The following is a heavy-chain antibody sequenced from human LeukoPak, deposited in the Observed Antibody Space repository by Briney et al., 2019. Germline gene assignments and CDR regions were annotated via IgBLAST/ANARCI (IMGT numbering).Heavy chain of an antibody. CDR2: IYYSGST. CDR3: ARRGGIVVQEAFDI. Sequence: SETLSLTCTVSGGSISSYYWSWIRQPPGKGLEWIGYIYYSGSTNYNPSLKSRVTISVDTSKNQFSLKLSSVTAADTAVYYCARRGGIVVQEAFDIWGQGTMVTVSS. V-gene: IGHV4-59*08. CDR1: GGSISSYY. D-gene: IGHD2-2*01. J-gene: IGHJ3*02.